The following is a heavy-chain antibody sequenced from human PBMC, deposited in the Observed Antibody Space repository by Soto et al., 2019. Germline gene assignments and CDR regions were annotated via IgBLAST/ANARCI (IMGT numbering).Heavy chain of an antibody. CDR3: ARDQRFLEWSLDAFDI. V-gene: IGHV1-69*06. Sequence: GASVKVSCKASGGTFSSYAISWVRQAPGQGLEWMGGIIPIFGTANYARKFQGRVTITADKSTSTAYMELSSLRSEDTAVYYCARDQRFLEWSLDAFDIWGQGTMVTVSS. J-gene: IGHJ3*02. CDR2: IIPIFGTA. CDR1: GGTFSSYA. D-gene: IGHD3-3*01.